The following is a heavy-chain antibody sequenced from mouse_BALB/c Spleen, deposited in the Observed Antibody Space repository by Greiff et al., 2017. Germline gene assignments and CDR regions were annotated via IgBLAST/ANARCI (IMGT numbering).Heavy chain of an antibody. D-gene: IGHD1-1*01. CDR3: ARGGDYGRAMDY. CDR2: IYPGNVNT. Sequence: VQLQQSGPELVKPGPSVRISCTASGYTFTSYYIHWVKQRPGQGLEWIGWIYPGNVNTKYNEKFKGKATLTADKSSSTAYMQLSSLTSEDSAVYFCARGGDYGRAMDYWGQGTSVTVSS. J-gene: IGHJ4*01. V-gene: IGHV1S56*01. CDR1: GYTFTSYY.